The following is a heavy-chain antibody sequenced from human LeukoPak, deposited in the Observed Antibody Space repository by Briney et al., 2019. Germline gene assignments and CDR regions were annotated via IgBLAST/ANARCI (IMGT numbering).Heavy chain of an antibody. CDR1: GGSISSGGYY. Sequence: SETLSLTCTVSGGSISSGGYYWRWIRQHPGKGLEWIGYIYYSGSTYYNPSLKSRVTISVDTSKNQFSLKLSSVTAADTAVYYCASQSYDFWSGYYTYFDYWGQGTLVTVSS. CDR3: ASQSYDFWSGYYTYFDY. J-gene: IGHJ4*02. CDR2: IYYSGST. D-gene: IGHD3-3*01. V-gene: IGHV4-31*03.